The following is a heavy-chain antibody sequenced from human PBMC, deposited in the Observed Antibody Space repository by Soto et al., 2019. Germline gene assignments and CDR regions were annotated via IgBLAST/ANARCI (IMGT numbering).Heavy chain of an antibody. CDR3: ARVRPVTMVRGAPDY. CDR1: EFTFSSYS. CDR2: ISSSSSTI. Sequence: PRGSLRLSCAASEFTFSSYSMNWVRQAPGKGLEWVSYISSSSSTIYYADSVKGRFTISRDNAKNSLYLQMNSLRAEDTAVYYCARVRPVTMVRGAPDYWGQGTLVTVSS. D-gene: IGHD3-10*01. J-gene: IGHJ4*02. V-gene: IGHV3-48*01.